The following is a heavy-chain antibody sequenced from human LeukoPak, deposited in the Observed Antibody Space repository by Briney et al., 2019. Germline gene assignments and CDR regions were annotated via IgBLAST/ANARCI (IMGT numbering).Heavy chain of an antibody. CDR1: GFTFSSYS. D-gene: IGHD3-10*01. Sequence: PGGSLRLSCAASGFTFSSYSMNWVRQAPGKGLEWVSYISSSSSTIYYADSVKGRFTISRDNAKNSLYLQMNSLRAEDTAVYYCARDKALGNYYGSGGDYFDYWGQGTLVTVSS. J-gene: IGHJ4*02. CDR2: ISSSSSTI. CDR3: ARDKALGNYYGSGGDYFDY. V-gene: IGHV3-48*01.